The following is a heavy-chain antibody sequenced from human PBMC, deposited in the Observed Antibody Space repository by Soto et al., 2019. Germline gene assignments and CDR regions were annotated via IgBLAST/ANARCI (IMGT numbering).Heavy chain of an antibody. CDR1: GFTFSDYY. Sequence: GGSLRLSCAASGFTFSDYYMSWIRQAPGEGLEWLSYISGSSSYAIYADSVKGRFTISRDNAKSSLYLEMNSLRAEDTAVYYCARDSSITPRPLDYWGQGTQVTVSS. J-gene: IGHJ4*02. CDR2: ISGSSSYA. CDR3: ARDSSITPRPLDY. V-gene: IGHV3-11*06. D-gene: IGHD6-6*01.